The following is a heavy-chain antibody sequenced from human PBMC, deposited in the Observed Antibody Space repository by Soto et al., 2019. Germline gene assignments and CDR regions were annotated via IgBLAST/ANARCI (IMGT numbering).Heavy chain of an antibody. V-gene: IGHV5-51*07. CDR2: IYPGDSDT. Sequence: GELLRISCEAFGYSFATYWVGWGHQAPGKGLEGMGLIYPGDSDTNYNPSFQGRVTTSADMSINTAYLQWNSLKVSDTAIEGGARLSMVDSFAPWDKGTMGT. D-gene: IGHD2-8*01. CDR1: GYSFATYW. CDR3: ARLSMVDSFAP. J-gene: IGHJ3*01.